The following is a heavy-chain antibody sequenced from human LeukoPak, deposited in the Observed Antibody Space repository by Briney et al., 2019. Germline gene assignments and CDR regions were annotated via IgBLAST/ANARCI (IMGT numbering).Heavy chain of an antibody. CDR2: MNPNSGNT. CDR3: ARGPHYYDSSGYHNNWFDP. Sequence: EASVKVSCKASGYTFTGYYMHWVRQATGQGLEWMGWMNPNSGNTGYAQKFQGRVTMTRNTSISTAYMELSSLRSEDTAVYYCARGPHYYDSSGYHNNWFDPWGQGTLVTVSS. CDR1: GYTFTGYY. V-gene: IGHV1-8*02. D-gene: IGHD3-22*01. J-gene: IGHJ5*02.